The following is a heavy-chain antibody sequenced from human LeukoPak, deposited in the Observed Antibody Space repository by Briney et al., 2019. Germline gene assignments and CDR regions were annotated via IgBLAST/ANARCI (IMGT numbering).Heavy chain of an antibody. D-gene: IGHD4-23*01. J-gene: IGHJ2*01. CDR1: GWSFNDYY. CDR2: INARGDT. V-gene: IGHV4-34*01. Sequence: SETLSLTCAVYGWSFNDYYWNWIRQPPGKGLEWIGEINARGDTNFNPSLKSRVTISVDTSKSQFSLRLTSMIAADTAVYYCARGPAFYGGNPASYYWYFDLWGRGTLVTVSS. CDR3: ARGPAFYGGNPASYYWYFDL.